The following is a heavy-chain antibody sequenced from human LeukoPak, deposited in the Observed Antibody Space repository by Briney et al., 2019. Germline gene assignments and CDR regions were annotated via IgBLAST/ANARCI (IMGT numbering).Heavy chain of an antibody. CDR2: INPNSGGT. J-gene: IGHJ6*03. V-gene: IGHV1-2*02. D-gene: IGHD6-13*01. CDR3: AREGIPYSSSWYWDYYYYYMDV. Sequence: ASVKVSCKASGYTFTGYYMHWVRQAPGQGLEWMGWINPNSGGTNYAQKFQGRVTMTRDTSISTAYMELSRLRSDDTAVYYCAREGIPYSSSWYWDYYYYYMDVWGKGTTVTVSS. CDR1: GYTFTGYY.